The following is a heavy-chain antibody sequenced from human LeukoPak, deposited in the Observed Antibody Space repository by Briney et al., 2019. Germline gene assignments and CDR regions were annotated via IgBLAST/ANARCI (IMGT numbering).Heavy chain of an antibody. D-gene: IGHD3-22*01. CDR1: GGSIITTGYY. Sequence: SETLSLTCTVSGGSIITTGYYWGWIRQPPGKGLEWIGSLYYNGITYYNPSLKRRVTISGDMSKNQFSLRLTSVTAADTAVYVCARDVGSGYYDFWGQGTLVTVSS. CDR3: ARDVGSGYYDF. J-gene: IGHJ4*02. V-gene: IGHV4-39*07. CDR2: LYYNGIT.